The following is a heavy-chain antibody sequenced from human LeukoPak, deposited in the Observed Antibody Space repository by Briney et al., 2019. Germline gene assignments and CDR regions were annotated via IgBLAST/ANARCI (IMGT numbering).Heavy chain of an antibody. V-gene: IGHV4-31*03. J-gene: IGHJ6*02. Sequence: PSQTLSLTCTVSSGSINSGGYYWSWIRQHPGKGLEWIGYMYYSGSSYYNPSLKSRVTISVDTSKNLFSLKLSSVTAADTAVYYCARDLRSSGYYYGMDVWGQGTTVTVSS. CDR3: ARDLRSSGYYYGMDV. CDR2: MYYSGSS. CDR1: SGSINSGGYY. D-gene: IGHD3-22*01.